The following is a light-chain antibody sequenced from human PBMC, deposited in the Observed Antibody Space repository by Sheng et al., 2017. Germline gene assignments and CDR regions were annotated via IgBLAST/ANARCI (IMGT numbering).Light chain of an antibody. CDR2: DAS. CDR3: QHYNNWLTWT. V-gene: IGKV3-11*01. Sequence: ETVLTQSPATLSLSPGERATLSCRASESVENYLAWYQQKPGQAPRLLIYDASNRAAGVPARFSGSGSGTDFTLTINSLEPEDFAVYYCQHYNNWLTWTFGQGTKVE. CDR1: ESVENY. J-gene: IGKJ1*01.